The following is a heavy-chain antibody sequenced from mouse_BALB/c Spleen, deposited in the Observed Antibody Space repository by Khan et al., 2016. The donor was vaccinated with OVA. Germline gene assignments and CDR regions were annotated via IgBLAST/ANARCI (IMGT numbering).Heavy chain of an antibody. CDR3: ARRAYYGNWYFDV. D-gene: IGHD2-1*01. CDR2: ISYSGST. V-gene: IGHV3-2*02. Sequence: VQLKESGPGLVKPSQSLSLTCTVTGYSITSDYAWNWIRQFPGNKLEWMGYISYSGSTNYYPSLKSRISLTRDTSKNQFFLQLNSVTTEDTATYYCARRAYYGNWYFDVWGAGTTVTVSS. CDR1: GYSITSDYA. J-gene: IGHJ1*01.